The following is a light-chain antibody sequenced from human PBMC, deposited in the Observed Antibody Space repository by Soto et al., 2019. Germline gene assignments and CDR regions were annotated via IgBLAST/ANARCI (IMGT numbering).Light chain of an antibody. V-gene: IGLV1-44*01. CDR2: SNN. CDR1: SSNIGSYT. Sequence: QSVLTQPPSASGTPGQRVTISCSGSSSNIGSYTVNWYQQLPGTAPKLLIYSNNQRPSGVPDRFSVSKSGTSASLAISGLQSEDEADYNCAAWDDSLNGVVFGGGTQLTVL. CDR3: AAWDDSLNGVV. J-gene: IGLJ2*01.